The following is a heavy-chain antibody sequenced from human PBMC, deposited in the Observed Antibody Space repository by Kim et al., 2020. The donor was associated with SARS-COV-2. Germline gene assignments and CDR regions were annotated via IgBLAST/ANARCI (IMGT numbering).Heavy chain of an antibody. D-gene: IGHD5-18*01. CDR3: AKVDTSPNHY. CDR1: GFTFRNYG. J-gene: IGHJ4*02. CDR2: ISKDGGII. Sequence: GGSLRLSCAASGFTFRNYGMHWVRQAPGKGLEWVVVISKDGGIIHYGDSVKGRFTISRDNARSTLYLQMNSLRPEDTAVYFCAKVDTSPNHYLGQGTLVT. V-gene: IGHV3-30*18.